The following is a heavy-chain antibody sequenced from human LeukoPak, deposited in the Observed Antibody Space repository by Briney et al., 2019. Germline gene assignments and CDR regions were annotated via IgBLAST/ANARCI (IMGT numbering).Heavy chain of an antibody. CDR2: IWYDGSNK. V-gene: IGHV3-33*01. D-gene: IGHD3-10*01. CDR3: ARDLTGWFGELLDY. J-gene: IGHJ4*02. CDR1: GFTFSSYG. Sequence: PGGSLRLSCAASGFTFSSYGMHWVRQAPGKGLEWVAVIWYDGSNKYYADSVKGRFTISRNNSKNTLYLQMNSLRAEDTAVYYCARDLTGWFGELLDYWGQGTLVTVSS.